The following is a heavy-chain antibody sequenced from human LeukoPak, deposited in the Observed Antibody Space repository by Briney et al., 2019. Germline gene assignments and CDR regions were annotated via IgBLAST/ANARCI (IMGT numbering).Heavy chain of an antibody. CDR1: GASISSHS. Sequence: SETLSLTCTVSGASISSHSWNWIRQPPGRRLEWIGYISNNGRNNYNPSLRSRLTISLDTSKNQFSLKLTSVTAADTAVYYCARSVYVWGSPLEFWGQGILVTVSS. D-gene: IGHD3-16*01. CDR2: ISNNGRN. V-gene: IGHV4-59*11. CDR3: ARSVYVWGSPLEF. J-gene: IGHJ4*02.